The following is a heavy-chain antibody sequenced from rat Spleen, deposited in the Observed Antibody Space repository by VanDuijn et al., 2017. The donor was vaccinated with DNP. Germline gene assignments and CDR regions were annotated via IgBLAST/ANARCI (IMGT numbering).Heavy chain of an antibody. J-gene: IGHJ2*01. CDR3: TRGSSLPGYLDY. V-gene: IGHV5-7*01. CDR2: IIYDGSRT. CDR1: GFTFSDYA. Sequence: EVQLMESGGGLVQPGNSLKLSCAASGFTFSDYAMAWVRQSPKKGLEWVATIIYDGSRTYYRDSVRGRFTISRDNGESSLYLQMNSLWSEDTATYYCTRGSSLPGYLDYWGQGVLVTVSS. D-gene: IGHD1-4*01.